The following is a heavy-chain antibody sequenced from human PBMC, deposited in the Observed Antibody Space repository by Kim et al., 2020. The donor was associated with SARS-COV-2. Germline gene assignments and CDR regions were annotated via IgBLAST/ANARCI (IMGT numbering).Heavy chain of an antibody. J-gene: IGHJ5*02. V-gene: IGHV1-18*01. CDR2: ISAYNGNT. CDR3: ARERLRYTTMIVETPGNWFDP. CDR1: GYTFTSYG. Sequence: ASVKVSCKASGYTFTSYGISWVRQAPGQGLEWMGWISAYNGNTNYAQKLQGRVTMTTDTSTSTAYMELRSLRSDDTAVYYCARERLRYTTMIVETPGNWFDPWGQGTLVTVSS. D-gene: IGHD3-22*01.